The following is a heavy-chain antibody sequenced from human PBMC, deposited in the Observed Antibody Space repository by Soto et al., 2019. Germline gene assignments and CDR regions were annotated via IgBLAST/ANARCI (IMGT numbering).Heavy chain of an antibody. CDR2: IWYAGSNK. V-gene: IGHV3-33*01. CDR1: GFTFSNYG. D-gene: IGHD3-10*01. Sequence: QMQLVESGGGVVQPGRSLRLSCAASGFTFSNYGMHWVRQAPGKGLEWVAIIWYAGSNKYYADSVKGRFTISRDNSKNTVYLQMNSLRAEDTAMYYCAAGEPLDYRGQGTLVTVSS. J-gene: IGHJ4*02. CDR3: AAGEPLDY.